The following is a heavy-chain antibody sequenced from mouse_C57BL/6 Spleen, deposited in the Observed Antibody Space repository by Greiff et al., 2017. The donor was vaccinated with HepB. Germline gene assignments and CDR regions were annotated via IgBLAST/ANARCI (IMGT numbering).Heavy chain of an antibody. CDR2: IYPSDSET. Sequence: QVQLKQPGAELVRPGSSVKLSCKASGYTFTSYWMDWVKQRPGQGLEWIGNIYPSDSETHYNQKFKDKATLTVDKSSSTAYMQLSSLTSEDSAVYYCARRRNYGPFAYWGQGTLVTVSA. V-gene: IGHV1-61*01. CDR3: ARRRNYGPFAY. J-gene: IGHJ3*01. D-gene: IGHD1-1*02. CDR1: GYTFTSYW.